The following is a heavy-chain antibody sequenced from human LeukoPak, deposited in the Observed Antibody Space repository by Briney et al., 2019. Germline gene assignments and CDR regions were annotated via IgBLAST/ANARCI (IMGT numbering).Heavy chain of an antibody. CDR1: GGSFSGYY. D-gene: IGHD2-15*01. CDR3: ARGVVVVAALYYYYYYYMDV. V-gene: IGHV4-34*01. Sequence: PSETLSLTCAVYGGSFSGYYWSWIRQPPGKGLEWIGEINHSGSTNYNPSLKSRVTISVDTSKNQFSLKLSSVTAADTAVCYCARGVVVVAALYYYYYYYMDVWGKGTTVTVSS. CDR2: INHSGST. J-gene: IGHJ6*03.